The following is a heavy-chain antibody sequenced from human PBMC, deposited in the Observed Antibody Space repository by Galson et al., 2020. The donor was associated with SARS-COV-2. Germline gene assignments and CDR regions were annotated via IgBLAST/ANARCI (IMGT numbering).Heavy chain of an antibody. CDR3: ASDPSDTMVRIPYGMDV. D-gene: IGHD3-10*01. Sequence: GESLKISCAASGFTFSSYAMHWVRQAAGKGLEWVAVISYDGSNKYYADSVKGRFTISRDNSKNTLYLQMNSLRAEDTAVYYCASDPSDTMVRIPYGMDVWGQGTTVTVSS. V-gene: IGHV3-30-3*01. CDR1: GFTFSSYA. J-gene: IGHJ6*02. CDR2: ISYDGSNK.